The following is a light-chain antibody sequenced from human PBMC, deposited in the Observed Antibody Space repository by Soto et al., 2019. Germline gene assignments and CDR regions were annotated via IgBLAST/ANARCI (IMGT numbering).Light chain of an antibody. Sequence: QSALTQPPSASGSPGQSVTISCTGTINDVGGYNYVSWYQHYPGEAPKLMIYEVVKRPSGVPDRFSGSKSGNTASLTGSGLQAEEEAGDYWCLYAGQTHVLFGGGTKLTVL. CDR3: CLYAGQTHVL. CDR1: INDVGGYNY. V-gene: IGLV2-8*01. CDR2: EVV. J-gene: IGLJ2*01.